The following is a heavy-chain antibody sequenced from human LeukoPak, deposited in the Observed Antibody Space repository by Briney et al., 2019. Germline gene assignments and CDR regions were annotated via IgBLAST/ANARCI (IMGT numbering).Heavy chain of an antibody. CDR2: INSDGSTT. Sequence: GGSLRLSCAASGFTFSNYWMHWVRQAPGKGLVWVSRINSDGSTTTYADSVKGRFTISRDNAKNTLYLQMNSLRAEDTAVYFCTRGGVDYWDQGTLVTVSS. D-gene: IGHD3-10*01. CDR1: GFTFSNYW. V-gene: IGHV3-74*01. J-gene: IGHJ4*02. CDR3: TRGGVDY.